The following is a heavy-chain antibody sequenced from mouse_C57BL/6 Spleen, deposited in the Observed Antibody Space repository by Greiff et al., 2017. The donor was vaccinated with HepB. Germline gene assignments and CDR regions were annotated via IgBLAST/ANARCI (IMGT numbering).Heavy chain of an antibody. CDR3: ARRGIPYFDY. V-gene: IGHV1-69*01. CDR2: IDPSDSYT. Sequence: QVQLQQPGAELVMPGASVKLSCKASGYTFTSYWMHWVKQRPGQGLEWIGEIDPSDSYTNYNQKFKGQSTLTVDKSSSTAYMQLSSLTSEDSAVYYCARRGIPYFDYWGQGTTLTVSS. CDR1: GYTFTSYW. J-gene: IGHJ2*01.